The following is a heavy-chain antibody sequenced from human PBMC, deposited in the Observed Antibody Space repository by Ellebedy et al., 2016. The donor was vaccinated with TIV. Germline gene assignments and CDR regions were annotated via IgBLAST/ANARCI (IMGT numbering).Heavy chain of an antibody. D-gene: IGHD3-9*01. J-gene: IGHJ4*02. CDR3: ARQGMARYFDWTFDY. CDR2: IYFSGST. Sequence: MPSETLSLTCTVSGGSISSYYWSRIRQPPGKGLEWIGYIYFSGSTNYNPSLKSRVTISVDRSTNQFSLNLSSVTAADTAVYYCARQGMARYFDWTFDYWGQGTLVTVSS. V-gene: IGHV4-59*08. CDR1: GGSISSYY.